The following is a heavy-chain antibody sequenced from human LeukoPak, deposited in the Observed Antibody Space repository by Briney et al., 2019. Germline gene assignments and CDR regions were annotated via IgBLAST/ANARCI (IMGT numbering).Heavy chain of an antibody. V-gene: IGHV4-39*07. CDR2: IYYSGST. CDR1: GGSISSSSYY. Sequence: SETLSLTCTVSGGSISSSSYYWGWIRQPPGKGLERIGSIYYSGSTYYNPSLKSRVTISVDTSKNQFSLKLSSVTAADTAVYYCASDGRVQGSGSYYSIFDYWGQGTLVTVSS. CDR3: ASDGRVQGSGSYYSIFDY. J-gene: IGHJ4*02. D-gene: IGHD3-10*01.